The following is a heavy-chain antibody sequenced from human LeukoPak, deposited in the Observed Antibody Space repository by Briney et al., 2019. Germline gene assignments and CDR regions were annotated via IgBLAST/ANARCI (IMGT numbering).Heavy chain of an antibody. V-gene: IGHV4-59*12. CDR2: IYYSGST. CDR1: GGSISSYY. Sequence: SETLSLTCTVFGGSISSYYWSWIRQPPGKGLEWIGYIYYSGSTNHNPSLKSRVTISVDTSKNQLSLTLTSVTAADTAVYYCSRENGAFSPFGYWGQGTLVTVPS. CDR3: SRENGAFSPFGY. D-gene: IGHD2-8*01. J-gene: IGHJ4*02.